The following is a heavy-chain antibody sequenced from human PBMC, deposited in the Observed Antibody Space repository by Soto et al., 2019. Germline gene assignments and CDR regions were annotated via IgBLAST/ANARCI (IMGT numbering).Heavy chain of an antibody. J-gene: IGHJ4*02. Sequence: GGSLRLSCAASGLTFSSHAMHWVRQAPGKGLEWMAVISYDGNIKYYADSVKGRFTISRDNSKNTLYLQMNSLTTEDTAVYYCARGGYYHSSGYYQNGENDYWGQGTQVTVSS. CDR1: GLTFSSHA. CDR2: ISYDGNIK. D-gene: IGHD3-22*01. V-gene: IGHV3-30-3*01. CDR3: ARGGYYHSSGYYQNGENDY.